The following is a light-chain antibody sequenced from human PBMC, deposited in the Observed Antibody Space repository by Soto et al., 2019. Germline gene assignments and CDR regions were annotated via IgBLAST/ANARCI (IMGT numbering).Light chain of an antibody. CDR1: QSVSSSY. J-gene: IGKJ3*01. CDR3: QQYGSSPFT. CDR2: DAS. Sequence: EIVLTQSPGTLSLSPGERATLSCRASQSVSSSYLAWYQQKPGQAPRLLIYDASSRATGIPDRFRGSGSGTDFTLTISRLEPEDFAVYSGQQYGSSPFTFGPGTKVDIK. V-gene: IGKV3-20*01.